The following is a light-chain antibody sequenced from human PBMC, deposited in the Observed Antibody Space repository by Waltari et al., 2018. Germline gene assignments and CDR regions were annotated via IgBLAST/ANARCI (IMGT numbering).Light chain of an antibody. J-gene: IGKJ1*01. Sequence: DVVMTPSPLSLPVTLGQPDSISCRSSQSLVHSDGNTYLNWFPQRPGQSPRRLFYRVSNRDSGVPDRFSGSGSGTDFTLKITRVEAEDVGVYYCMQGTHWPWTFGQGTKVEIK. CDR1: QSLVHSDGNTY. V-gene: IGKV2-30*02. CDR3: MQGTHWPWT. CDR2: RVS.